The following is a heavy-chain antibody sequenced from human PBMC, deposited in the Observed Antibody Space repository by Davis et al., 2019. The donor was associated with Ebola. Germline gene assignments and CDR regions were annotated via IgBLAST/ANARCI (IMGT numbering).Heavy chain of an antibody. V-gene: IGHV1-18*01. CDR1: GYTFTNYG. CDR2: ISAYNDNT. D-gene: IGHD2-21*02. CDR3: ARDQRVTASRYYYYGMDV. Sequence: ASVKVFCKASGYTFTNYGINWVRQAPGQGLEWMGWISAYNDNTNYAQKFQGRVTMTTDTSTSTAYMELRSLRSDDAAIYYCARDQRVTASRYYYYGMDVWGQGTTVTVSS. J-gene: IGHJ6*02.